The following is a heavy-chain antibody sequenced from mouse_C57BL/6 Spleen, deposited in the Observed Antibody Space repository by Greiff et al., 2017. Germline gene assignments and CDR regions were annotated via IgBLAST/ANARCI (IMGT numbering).Heavy chain of an antibody. CDR1: GYTFTDYN. V-gene: IGHV1-22*01. CDR3: ARGTTVDYFDY. D-gene: IGHD1-1*01. Sequence: EVKLQESGPELVKPGASVKMSCKASGYTFTDYNMHWVKQSHGKSLEWIGYINPNNGGTSYNQKFKGKATLTVNKSSSTAYMELRSLTSEDSAVYYCARGTTVDYFDYWGQGTTLTVSS. CDR2: INPNNGGT. J-gene: IGHJ2*01.